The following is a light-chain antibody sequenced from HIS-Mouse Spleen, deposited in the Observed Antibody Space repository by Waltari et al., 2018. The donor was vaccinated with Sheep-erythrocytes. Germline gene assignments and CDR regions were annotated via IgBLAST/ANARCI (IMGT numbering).Light chain of an antibody. Sequence: SSELTQDPAVSVALGQTVRITCQGDSLRRYYASWYQQKPGQAPVLVIYGKNNRPSGIPDRFSGSSSGNTASLTITGAQAEDEADYYCNSRDSSGKVFGGGTKLTVL. CDR2: GKN. J-gene: IGLJ2*01. CDR3: NSRDSSGKV. CDR1: SLRRYY. V-gene: IGLV3-19*01.